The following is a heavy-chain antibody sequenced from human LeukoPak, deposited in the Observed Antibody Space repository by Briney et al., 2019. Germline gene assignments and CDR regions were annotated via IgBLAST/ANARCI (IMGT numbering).Heavy chain of an antibody. V-gene: IGHV3-23*01. CDR2: ISGSGGST. CDR1: GFTFSSYA. D-gene: IGHD6-6*01. Sequence: PGGSLRLSCAASGFTFSSYAMSWVRQAPGKGLEWVSAISGSGGSTYYADSVKGRFTISRDNAKNSLYLQMNSLRAEDTAVYYCARDASSSSLANWFDPWGQGTLVTVSS. CDR3: ARDASSSSLANWFDP. J-gene: IGHJ5*02.